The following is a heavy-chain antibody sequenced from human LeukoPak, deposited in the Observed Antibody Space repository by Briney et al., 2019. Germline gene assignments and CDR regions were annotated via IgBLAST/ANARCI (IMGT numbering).Heavy chain of an antibody. J-gene: IGHJ4*02. V-gene: IGHV3-48*04. Sequence: GGSLRLSCAASGFTFSSYSMNWVRQAPGKGLEWVSYISSSSSTIYYADSVKGRFTISRDNAKNSLYLQMNSLRAEDTAVYYCARGGQWLVSGFDYWGQGTLVTVSS. D-gene: IGHD6-19*01. CDR3: ARGGQWLVSGFDY. CDR2: ISSSSSTI. CDR1: GFTFSSYS.